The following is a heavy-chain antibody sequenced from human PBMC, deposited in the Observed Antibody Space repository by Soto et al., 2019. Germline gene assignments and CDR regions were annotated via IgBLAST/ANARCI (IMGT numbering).Heavy chain of an antibody. CDR1: GASITSDHW. D-gene: IGHD5-18*01. Sequence: QVQLQESGPGLVKPSETLSLTCTVSGASITSDHWWTWVRQPPGEGLQWLGEIFHTGTTNYIPPVRSRVSMSVDKSKNQFSLKLTSVAAADTAVYYCAALRGSTYGPLDYWGQGTLVTVSS. CDR2: IFHTGTT. J-gene: IGHJ4*02. V-gene: IGHV4-4*02. CDR3: AALRGSTYGPLDY.